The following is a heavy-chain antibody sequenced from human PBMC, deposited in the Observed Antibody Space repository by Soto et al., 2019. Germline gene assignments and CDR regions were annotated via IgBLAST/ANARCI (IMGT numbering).Heavy chain of an antibody. Sequence: SETLSLTCAVYGGSFSGYYWSWIRPPPGKGLEWIGEINHSGSTNYNPSLKSRVTISVDTSKNQFSLKLSSVTAADTAVYYCAKGLYYYDSSGYYLDYWGQGTLVTVSS. CDR1: GGSFSGYY. D-gene: IGHD3-22*01. CDR2: INHSGST. CDR3: AKGLYYYDSSGYYLDY. J-gene: IGHJ4*02. V-gene: IGHV4-34*01.